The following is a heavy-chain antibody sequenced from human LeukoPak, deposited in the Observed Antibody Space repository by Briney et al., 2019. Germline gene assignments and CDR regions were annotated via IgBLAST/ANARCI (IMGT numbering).Heavy chain of an antibody. J-gene: IGHJ1*01. V-gene: IGHV1-2*02. CDR1: GYTFTGNY. CDR2: INPNSGGT. CDR3: ARDFHDSSGPPRNFQH. Sequence: GASVKVSCKASGYTFTGNYMHWVRQAPGQGLEWMGWINPNSGGTNYAQKFQGRVTMTRDRSFSTAYMELSSLRSEDTAVYYCARDFHDSSGPPRNFQHWGQGTLVTVSS. D-gene: IGHD3-22*01.